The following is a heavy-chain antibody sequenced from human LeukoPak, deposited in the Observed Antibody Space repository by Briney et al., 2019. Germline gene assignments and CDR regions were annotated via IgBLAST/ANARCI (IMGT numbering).Heavy chain of an antibody. V-gene: IGHV1-8*02. CDR2: MNPNSGNT. CDR1: GYTFTGYY. CDR3: ARGGIDAAVAGIGY. Sequence: ASVKVSCKASGYTFTGYYMHWVRQATGQGLEWMGWMNPNSGNTGYAQKFQGRVTMTRNTSISTAYMELSSLRSEDTAVYYCARGGIDAAVAGIGYWGQGTLVTVSS. J-gene: IGHJ4*02. D-gene: IGHD6-19*01.